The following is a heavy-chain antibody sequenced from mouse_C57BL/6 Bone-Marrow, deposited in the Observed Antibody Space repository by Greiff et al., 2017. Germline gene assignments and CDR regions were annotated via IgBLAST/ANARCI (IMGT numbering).Heavy chain of an antibody. Sequence: EVLLVESGGGLVKPGGSLKLSCAASGFTFSSYAMSWVRQTPEKRLEWVATISDGGSYTYYPDNVKGRFTISRDNATNNLYLQMRHLKSEDTAMYYCAGDQSWFAYWGQGTLVTVSA. CDR2: ISDGGSYT. CDR1: GFTFSSYA. V-gene: IGHV5-4*01. CDR3: AGDQSWFAY. J-gene: IGHJ3*01.